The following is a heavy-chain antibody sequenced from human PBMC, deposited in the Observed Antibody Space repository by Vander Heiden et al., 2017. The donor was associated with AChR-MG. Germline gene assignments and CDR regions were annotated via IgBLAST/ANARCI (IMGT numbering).Heavy chain of an antibody. V-gene: IGHV1-2*02. J-gene: IGHJ6*02. CDR2: INPNSGGT. D-gene: IGHD2-15*01. Sequence: QVQLVQSGAEAKKPGASVKVSCKASGYTFTGHYRHWVRQAPGQGREWMGWINPNSGGTNYAQKFQGRVTMTRDTSISTAYMELSRLRSDDTAVYYCARDKKDGPPTKYGMDVWGQGTTVTVSS. CDR1: GYTFTGHY. CDR3: ARDKKDGPPTKYGMDV.